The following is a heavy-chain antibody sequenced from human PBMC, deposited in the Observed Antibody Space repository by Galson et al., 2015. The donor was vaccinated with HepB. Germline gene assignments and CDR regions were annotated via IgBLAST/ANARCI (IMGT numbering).Heavy chain of an antibody. Sequence: QSGAEVKKPGESLKISCKGSGYSFTSYWIGWVRQMPGKGLEWMGIIYPGDSDTRYSPSFQGQVTISADKSISTAYLQWGSLKASDTAMYYCARLGRELRPTGADAFDIWGQGTMVTVSS. CDR1: GYSFTSYW. J-gene: IGHJ3*02. CDR2: IYPGDSDT. CDR3: ARLGRELRPTGADAFDI. D-gene: IGHD1-26*01. V-gene: IGHV5-51*03.